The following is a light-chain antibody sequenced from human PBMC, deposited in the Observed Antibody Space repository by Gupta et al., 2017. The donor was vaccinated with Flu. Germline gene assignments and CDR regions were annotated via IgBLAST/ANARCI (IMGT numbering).Light chain of an antibody. Sequence: EIVLTQSPGTLSLSPGERATLSCRASQSAGSYLAWYQQRPGQAPRLLIFDASNRATAIPARFSGSGSGTDFTLTISSLEPEDFASYVCQHRNSFGQGTRLEIK. CDR3: QHRNS. CDR2: DAS. CDR1: QSAGSY. J-gene: IGKJ5*01. V-gene: IGKV3-11*01.